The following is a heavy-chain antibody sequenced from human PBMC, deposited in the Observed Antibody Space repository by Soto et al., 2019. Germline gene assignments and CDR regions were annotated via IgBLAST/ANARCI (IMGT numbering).Heavy chain of an antibody. CDR3: ARELFGDYGFDY. CDR1: GYTFTSYG. Sequence: QVQLVQSGAEVKKPGASVKVSCKASGYTFTSYGISWVRQAPGQGRERMGWISAYNGNTNYAKKLQGRGTMTTDTATSTADMELRSLRSDDTAVYRCARELFGDYGFDYWGQGPLVTVSS. D-gene: IGHD3-10*01. CDR2: ISAYNGNT. J-gene: IGHJ4*02. V-gene: IGHV1-18*04.